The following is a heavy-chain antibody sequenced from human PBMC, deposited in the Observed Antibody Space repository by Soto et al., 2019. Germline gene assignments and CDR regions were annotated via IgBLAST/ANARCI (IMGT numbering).Heavy chain of an antibody. Sequence: LKISCKGSGYSFTSYWIGWVRQMPGKGLEWMGIIYPGDSDTRYSPSFQGQVTISADKSISTAYLQWSSLKASDTAMYYCARPRYYDSSGYYPDDAFDIWGQGTMVTVSS. V-gene: IGHV5-51*01. J-gene: IGHJ3*02. CDR1: GYSFTSYW. CDR2: IYPGDSDT. CDR3: ARPRYYDSSGYYPDDAFDI. D-gene: IGHD3-22*01.